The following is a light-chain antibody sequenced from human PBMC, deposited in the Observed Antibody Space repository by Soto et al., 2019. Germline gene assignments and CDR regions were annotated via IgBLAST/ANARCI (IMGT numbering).Light chain of an antibody. J-gene: IGKJ4*01. CDR3: QQYYSTPVT. V-gene: IGKV4-1*01. CDR2: CAS. Sequence: DIVMTQSPDSLAVSLGERATINCKSSQSVLYSSNNKNYLAWYQQKPGQPPKLLIYCASTRESGVPDRVSGSGSATDFTLTISSLQAEDVAVYYCQQYYSTPVTFGGGTKVEIK. CDR1: QSVLYSSNNKNY.